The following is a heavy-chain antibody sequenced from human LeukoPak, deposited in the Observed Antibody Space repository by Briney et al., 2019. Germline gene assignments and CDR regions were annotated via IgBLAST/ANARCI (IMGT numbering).Heavy chain of an antibody. CDR2: INHSGST. CDR3: AIGSGWGRYYYYYMDV. J-gene: IGHJ6*03. Sequence: SETLSLTCAVYGGSFSGYYWSWIRQPPGKGLEWIGEINHSGSTNYNPSLKSRVTISVDTSKNQFSLKLSSVTAADTAVYYCAIGSGWGRYYYYYMDVWGKGTTVTISS. CDR1: GGSFSGYY. V-gene: IGHV4-34*01. D-gene: IGHD6-19*01.